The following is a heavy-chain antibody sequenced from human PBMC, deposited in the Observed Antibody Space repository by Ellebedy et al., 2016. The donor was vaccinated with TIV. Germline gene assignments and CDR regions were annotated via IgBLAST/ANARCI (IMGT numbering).Heavy chain of an antibody. Sequence: SETLSLTXTVSGGSVSSGSYYWSWIRQPPGKGLEWIGYIYYSGSTNYNPSLKSRVTISVDTSKNQFSLKLSSVTAADTAVYYCARAYVEMATIAALPFDYWGQGTLVTVSS. J-gene: IGHJ4*02. V-gene: IGHV4-61*01. D-gene: IGHD5-24*01. CDR1: GGSVSSGSYY. CDR3: ARAYVEMATIAALPFDY. CDR2: IYYSGST.